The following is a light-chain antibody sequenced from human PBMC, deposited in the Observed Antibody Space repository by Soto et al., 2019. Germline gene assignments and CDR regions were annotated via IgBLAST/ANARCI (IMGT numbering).Light chain of an antibody. J-gene: IGKJ5*01. CDR1: QSVSSSY. CDR3: QQYGSSPT. V-gene: IGKV3-20*01. Sequence: EIVFTQSPGTLSLSPVERSTLSCRASQSVSSSYLAWYQQKPGQAPRRLIYGASTRATGIPDRFSGSGSGTDFTLTIGRLEPEDFAVYYCQQYGSSPTFGEGTRLEIK. CDR2: GAS.